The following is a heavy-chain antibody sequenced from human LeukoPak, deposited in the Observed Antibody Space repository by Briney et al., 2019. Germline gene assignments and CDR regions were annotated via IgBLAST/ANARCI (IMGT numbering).Heavy chain of an antibody. CDR1: GFTFSSYG. CDR2: VSGSGGST. D-gene: IGHD2-15*01. J-gene: IGHJ4*02. CDR3: SKAMHRIVVRGGFDW. V-gene: IGHV3-23*01. Sequence: GGSLRLSCAASGFTFSSYGMNWVRQAPGKGLEWVSAVSGSGGSTYYADSAKGRVTISRDNSKNTLYLQMNSLRAGDTAVYFCSKAMHRIVVRGGFDWGGGATLTAVS.